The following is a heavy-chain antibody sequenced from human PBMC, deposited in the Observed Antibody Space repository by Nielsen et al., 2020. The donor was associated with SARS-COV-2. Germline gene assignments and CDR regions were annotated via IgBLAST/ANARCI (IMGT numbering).Heavy chain of an antibody. CDR2: ISWNSGSR. D-gene: IGHD3-10*01. V-gene: IGHV3-9*01. Sequence: GGSLRLSCAASGFTFDDYAMHWVRQAPGKGLEWVSGISWNSGSRGYADSVKGRFTISRDNAKNSLYLQMDSLTAEDTAIYFCARDYRGYFDLWGRGTLVTVSS. CDR1: GFTFDDYA. J-gene: IGHJ2*01. CDR3: ARDYRGYFDL.